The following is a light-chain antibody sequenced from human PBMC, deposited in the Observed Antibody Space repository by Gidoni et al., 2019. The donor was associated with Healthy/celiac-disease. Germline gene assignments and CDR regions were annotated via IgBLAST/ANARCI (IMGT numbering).Light chain of an antibody. CDR1: SSDVGGYNY. J-gene: IGLJ2*01. Sequence: SALTQPRSVSGSPGQSVPISCTGTSSDVGGYNYVSWYQQHPGKAPKLMIYDVSKRPSGVPDRCSGSKSGNTASLTISGLQAEDEADYYCCSDAGSYTFMVFGGGTKLTVL. CDR2: DVS. V-gene: IGLV2-11*01. CDR3: CSDAGSYTFMV.